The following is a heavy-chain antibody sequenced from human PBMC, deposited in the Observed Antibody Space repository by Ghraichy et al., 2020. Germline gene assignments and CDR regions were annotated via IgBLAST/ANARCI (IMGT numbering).Heavy chain of an antibody. J-gene: IGHJ6*01. V-gene: IGHV4-59*01. Sequence: SETLSLTCTVSGGSISSYYWSWIRQPPGKGLEWIGYIYYSGSTNYNPSLKSRVTISVDTSKNQFSLKLSSVTAADTAVYYCARDARYCSSTSCYGIYYYYGMDVWGKGPRSPSPQ. CDR1: GGSISSYY. CDR2: IYYSGST. D-gene: IGHD2-2*01. CDR3: ARDARYCSSTSCYGIYYYYGMDV.